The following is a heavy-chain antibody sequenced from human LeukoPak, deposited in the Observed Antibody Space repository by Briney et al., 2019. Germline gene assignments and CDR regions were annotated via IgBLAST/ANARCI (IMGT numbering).Heavy chain of an antibody. Sequence: PGGSLRLSCVASGFTFSSNWVHWVRQGPGKGLVWVSRINSDGSETRHADSVKGRFTISRDNAKNTLYLQMSSLRAEDTAVYYCARDPYSSSWSYGMDVWGQGTTVTVSS. J-gene: IGHJ6*02. D-gene: IGHD6-13*01. CDR3: ARDPYSSSWSYGMDV. V-gene: IGHV3-74*01. CDR1: GFTFSSNW. CDR2: INSDGSET.